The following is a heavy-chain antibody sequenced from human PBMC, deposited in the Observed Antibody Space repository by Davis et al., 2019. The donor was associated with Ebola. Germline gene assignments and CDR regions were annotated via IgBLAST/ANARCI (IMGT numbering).Heavy chain of an antibody. CDR2: INHSGST. CDR3: ARVVGATTAAFDI. J-gene: IGHJ3*02. CDR1: GGSFNGYD. Sequence: SETLSLTCSLSGGSFNGYDWTWIRQPPGKGLEWVGEINHSGSTNYNPSLKSRVTISVDTSKNQFSLKLSSVTAADTAVYYCARVVGATTAAFDIWGQGTMVTVSS. D-gene: IGHD1-26*01. V-gene: IGHV4-34*01.